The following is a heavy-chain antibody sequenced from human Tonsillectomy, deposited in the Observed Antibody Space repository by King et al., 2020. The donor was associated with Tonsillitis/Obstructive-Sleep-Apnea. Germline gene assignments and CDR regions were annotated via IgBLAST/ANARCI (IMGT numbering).Heavy chain of an antibody. Sequence: VQLVESGGGLVQPGGSLRLSCAASGFTFSSYAMSWVRQAPGKGLEWVSAISGSGGSTYYADSVKGRFTISRDNSKNTLYLQMNSLRAEDTAVYYCATGRTYYDYGRDAFDIWGQGTMVTVSS. CDR1: GFTFSSYA. V-gene: IGHV3-23*04. CDR2: ISGSGGST. D-gene: IGHD3-16*01. CDR3: ATGRTYYDYGRDAFDI. J-gene: IGHJ3*02.